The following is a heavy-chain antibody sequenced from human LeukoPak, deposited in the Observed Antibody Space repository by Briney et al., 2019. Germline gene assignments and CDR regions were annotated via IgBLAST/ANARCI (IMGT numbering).Heavy chain of an antibody. CDR1: GFTFSVYS. CDR3: ANPRYSSGWSFDY. D-gene: IGHD6-19*01. CDR2: ITSSSDYI. J-gene: IGHJ4*02. V-gene: IGHV3-21*01. Sequence: GGSLRLSCAASGFTFSVYSMNWVRQAPGKGLEWVSSITSSSDYIYYGDSVKGRFTSSRDNAKNSLYLQLNSLRADDTAVYYCANPRYSSGWSFDYWGQGTLVTVSS.